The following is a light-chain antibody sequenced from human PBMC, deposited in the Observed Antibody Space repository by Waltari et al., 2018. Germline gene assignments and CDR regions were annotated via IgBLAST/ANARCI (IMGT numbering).Light chain of an antibody. J-gene: IGLJ2*01. CDR3: SSYTNSRTTI. Sequence: QSALTQPASVSGSPGQSIAISCTGTGSDIGGYNYVSWYQQYPGRAPKLIIYDVTRWPSGVSNRVIGSKSGVTASLTISGLQAEDEADYYCSSYTNSRTTIFGGGTRVTVL. CDR2: DVT. CDR1: GSDIGGYNY. V-gene: IGLV2-14*03.